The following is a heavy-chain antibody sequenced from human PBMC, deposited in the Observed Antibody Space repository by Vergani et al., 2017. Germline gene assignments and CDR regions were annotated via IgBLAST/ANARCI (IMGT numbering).Heavy chain of an antibody. CDR1: GFTFSSYG. CDR3: ARGYGRSRYYHYMDV. CDR2: RWYDGSNK. D-gene: IGHD6-13*01. J-gene: IGHJ6*03. V-gene: IGHV3-33*01. Sequence: QVQLVESGGGVVQPGRSLRLSCAASGFTFSSYGMHWVRQAPGKGLEWVAVRWYDGSNKYYADSVKSRFTISRDNSKNTLYLQMNSLRAEDTAVYYCARGYGRSRYYHYMDVWGKGTTVTVSS.